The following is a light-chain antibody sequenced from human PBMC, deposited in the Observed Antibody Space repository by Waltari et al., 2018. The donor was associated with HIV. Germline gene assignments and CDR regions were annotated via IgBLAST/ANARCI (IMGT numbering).Light chain of an antibody. CDR3: AVWDDSLGGAV. CDR2: MND. Sequence: QSVVTQPPSASGTPGQRVTISCSGSGSNIGTYSVNWYQHFPGTAPKLLIYMNDQQPSGCPGRFAGSQSGTSASLAISGLQYDDEADYDCAVWDDSLGGAVFGGGTKLTVL. J-gene: IGLJ2*01. CDR1: GSNIGTYS. V-gene: IGLV1-47*01.